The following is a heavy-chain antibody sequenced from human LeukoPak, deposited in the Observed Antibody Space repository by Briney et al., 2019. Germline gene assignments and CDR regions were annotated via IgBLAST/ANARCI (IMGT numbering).Heavy chain of an antibody. D-gene: IGHD3-10*01. V-gene: IGHV5-51*01. CDR3: ARRANYGSGNDPFDY. CDR1: GYSFTNYW. J-gene: IGHJ4*02. Sequence: GESLKISCKGSGYSFTNYWIGWVRQMPGKGLEWMGIIYPGDSDTRYSPSFQGQVTTSADKSISTAYLQWSSLKASDTAIYFYARRANYGSGNDPFDYWGQGTLATVSS. CDR2: IYPGDSDT.